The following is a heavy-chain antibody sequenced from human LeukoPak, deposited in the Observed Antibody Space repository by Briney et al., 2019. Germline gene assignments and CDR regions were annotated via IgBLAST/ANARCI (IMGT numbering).Heavy chain of an antibody. Sequence: GRSLRLSCAASGFTFSSYGMHWVRQAPGKGLEWVAVISYDGSNKYYADSVTGRFTISRDNSKNTLYLQMNSLRAEDTAVYYCAKARGALDYWGQGTLVTVSS. D-gene: IGHD3-10*01. J-gene: IGHJ4*02. V-gene: IGHV3-30*18. CDR3: AKARGALDY. CDR1: GFTFSSYG. CDR2: ISYDGSNK.